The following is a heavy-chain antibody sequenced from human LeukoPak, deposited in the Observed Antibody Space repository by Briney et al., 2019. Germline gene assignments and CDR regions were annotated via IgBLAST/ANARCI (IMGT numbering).Heavy chain of an antibody. CDR1: GYTFTSYD. CDR2: MNPNSGGT. J-gene: IGHJ5*02. CDR3: ARVVPAAQTFDP. V-gene: IGHV1-2*02. D-gene: IGHD2-2*01. Sequence: GASVKVSCKASGYTFTSYDINWVRQATGQGLEWMGWMNPNSGGTNYAQKFQGRVTMTRDTSISTAYMELSRLRSDDTAVYYCARVVPAAQTFDPWGQGTLVTVSS.